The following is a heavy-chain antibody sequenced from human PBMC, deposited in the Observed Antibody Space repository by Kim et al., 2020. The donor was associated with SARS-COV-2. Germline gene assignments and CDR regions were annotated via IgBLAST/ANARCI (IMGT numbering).Heavy chain of an antibody. D-gene: IGHD5-12*01. V-gene: IGHV7-4-1*02. Sequence: NPTYAQGFPGRFVFSLDTSVSTAYLQISSLKAEDTAVYYCARDYDRTFDYWGQGTLVTVSS. J-gene: IGHJ4*02. CDR2: NP. CDR3: ARDYDRTFDY.